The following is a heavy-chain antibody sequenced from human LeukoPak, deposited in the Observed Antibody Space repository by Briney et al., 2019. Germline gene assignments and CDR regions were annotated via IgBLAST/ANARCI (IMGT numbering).Heavy chain of an antibody. D-gene: IGHD2-21*02. CDR1: GLTFSNYA. V-gene: IGHV3-23*01. CDR3: AREEGAYCGGDCYSGHYYYYMDV. Sequence: GGSLRLSCAGSGLTFSNYARSWVRQAPGKGLEWVSSISGSGGDTYYADSVKGRFTISRDNSKNTLYLQMNSLRAEDTAVYYCAREEGAYCGGDCYSGHYYYYMDVWGKGTTVTISS. CDR2: ISGSGGDT. J-gene: IGHJ6*03.